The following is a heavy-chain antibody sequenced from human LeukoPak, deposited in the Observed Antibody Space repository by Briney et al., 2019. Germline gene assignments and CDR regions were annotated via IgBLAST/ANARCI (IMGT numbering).Heavy chain of an antibody. CDR2: IYYSGNT. CDR1: GGSIRSTNYY. CDR3: ARAPHFFDTSGSRYYFDY. V-gene: IGHV4-39*07. Sequence: SETLSLTCAVSGGSIRSTNYYWGWIRQPPGKGLEWIGSIYYSGNTYHSPSLMSRVTISVDTSKNQFSLKLSSVTAADTAVYYCARAPHFFDTSGSRYYFDYWGQGALVTVSS. J-gene: IGHJ4*02. D-gene: IGHD3-22*01.